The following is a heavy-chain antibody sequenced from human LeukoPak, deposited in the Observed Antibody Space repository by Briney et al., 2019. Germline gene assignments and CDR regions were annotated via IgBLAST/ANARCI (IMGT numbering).Heavy chain of an antibody. V-gene: IGHV3-48*01. CDR1: GFPFIEYS. D-gene: IGHD6-19*01. Sequence: PGGSLRLSCTASGFPFIEYSMNWVRQVPGKGLEWIAYIGIDSGNTKYADSVRGRFTISADKTKNSLYLQMNSLRAEDTAVYYCARSSGWWSLDYWGQGTLVTVSS. CDR3: ARSSGWWSLDY. J-gene: IGHJ4*02. CDR2: IGIDSGNT.